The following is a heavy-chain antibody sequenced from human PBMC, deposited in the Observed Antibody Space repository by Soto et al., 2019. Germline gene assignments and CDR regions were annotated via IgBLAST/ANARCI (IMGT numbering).Heavy chain of an antibody. D-gene: IGHD2-2*02. CDR1: GYTFTGYY. J-gene: IGHJ5*02. V-gene: IGHV1-2*02. Sequence: QVQLVQSGAEVKKPGASVKVSCKASGYTFTGYYMHWVRQAPGQGLEWMGWINPNSGVTNYAQKFQGRVTMTRDTSISTAYMELSRLRSDDTAVYYCARGRRYCSSTSCYKGVSNWFDPWGQGTLVTVSS. CDR2: INPNSGVT. CDR3: ARGRRYCSSTSCYKGVSNWFDP.